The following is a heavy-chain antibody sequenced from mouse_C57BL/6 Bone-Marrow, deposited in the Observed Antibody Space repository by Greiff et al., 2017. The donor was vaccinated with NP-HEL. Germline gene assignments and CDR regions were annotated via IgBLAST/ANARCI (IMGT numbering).Heavy chain of an antibody. Sequence: EVQLQQSGAELVKPGASVKLSCTASGYNFKGYYMHWVKQRPGQGLEWIGRIDPEDGDTKYAPKFQGKATITADTSSNTAYLQLSSLTSEHSADADCAGQHGRRHFDYWGQGTTLTVSS. CDR1: GYNFKGYY. D-gene: IGHD3-1*01. J-gene: IGHJ2*01. CDR2: IDPEDGDT. V-gene: IGHV14-2*01. CDR3: AGQHGRRHFDY.